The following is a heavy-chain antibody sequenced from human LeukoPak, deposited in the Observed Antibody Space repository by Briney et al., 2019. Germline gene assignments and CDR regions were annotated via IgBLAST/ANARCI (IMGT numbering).Heavy chain of an antibody. J-gene: IGHJ4*02. V-gene: IGHV1-2*02. Sequence: GASVKVSCKASGYTFTDYYTHWVRQAPGQGLEWMGWINPNNGGTKYAQKFQGRVTMTTDTSTSTAHMELRSLRSDDTAVYYCATYYCSTTSCYPYFSDYWGQGTLVTVSS. CDR1: GYTFTDYY. CDR2: INPNNGGT. D-gene: IGHD2-2*01. CDR3: ATYYCSTTSCYPYFSDY.